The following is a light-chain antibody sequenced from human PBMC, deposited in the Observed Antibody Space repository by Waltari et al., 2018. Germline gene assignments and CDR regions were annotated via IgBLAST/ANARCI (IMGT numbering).Light chain of an antibody. J-gene: IGKJ2*01. CDR1: QGIRNS. V-gene: IGKV1-NL1*01. Sequence: DIQMTQSPSSQSASIEDRVPITCRASQGIRNSLVWYQLKPGTAPKLLLSPASTLDSGVPSRFSGSGSGTVYTLTISSLQPEDLATYSCQQFYSLPYTFGQGTRLEL. CDR3: QQFYSLPYT. CDR2: PAS.